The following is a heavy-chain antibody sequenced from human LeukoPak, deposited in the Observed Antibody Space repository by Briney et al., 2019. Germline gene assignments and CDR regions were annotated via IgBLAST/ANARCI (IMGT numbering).Heavy chain of an antibody. Sequence: ASETLSLTCAVYGGSFSGDYWIWIRQPPGKGLEWIGEINHSGSTIYNPSLKSRVTISVDTSKNQFSLRLSSVTAADTAVYYCAREEQELSSHPGDYWGQGTLVTVSS. CDR2: INHSGST. J-gene: IGHJ4*02. V-gene: IGHV4-34*01. D-gene: IGHD3-16*02. CDR1: GGSFSGDY. CDR3: AREEQELSSHPGDY.